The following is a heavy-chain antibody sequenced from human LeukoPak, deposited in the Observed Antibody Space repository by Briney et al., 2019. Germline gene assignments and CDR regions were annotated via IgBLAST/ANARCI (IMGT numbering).Heavy chain of an antibody. Sequence: GESLKISCKGSGYSFTSYWIGWARHMPGKGLEWMGIIYPRDSDTRHSPSFQGQVTISADKSISTAYLQWTSLKASDTAMYYCARHSGQQQLISHFDYWGQGTLVTVSS. V-gene: IGHV5-51*01. J-gene: IGHJ4*02. CDR1: GYSFTSYW. CDR2: IYPRDSDT. D-gene: IGHD6-13*01. CDR3: ARHSGQQQLISHFDY.